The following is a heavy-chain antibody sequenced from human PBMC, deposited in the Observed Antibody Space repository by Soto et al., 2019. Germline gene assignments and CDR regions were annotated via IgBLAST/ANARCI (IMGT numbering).Heavy chain of an antibody. CDR1: GFTFSSYW. CDR3: STLGLGLVNSYGMDV. D-gene: IGHD2-21*01. CDR2: VNSDVSST. V-gene: IGHV3-74*01. J-gene: IGHJ6*02. Sequence: VGSLILSWAASGFTFSSYWMHWVRQAPGKGLVWVSRVNSDVSSTSYADSEMGRFTISRHNAKNTLYLQMNMLRAEDTAVYYCSTLGLGLVNSYGMDVWGQGTTVTVSS.